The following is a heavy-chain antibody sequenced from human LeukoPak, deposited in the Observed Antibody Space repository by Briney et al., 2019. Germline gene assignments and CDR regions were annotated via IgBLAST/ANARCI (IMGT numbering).Heavy chain of an antibody. CDR2: IWYDGSNK. CDR3: ARSGGDFYDSSGYGVIDY. J-gene: IGHJ4*02. Sequence: GQSLRLSCEASGFTFTSYGMHWVRQAPGKGLEWVAAIWYDGSNKYYSDSLKGRFTISRDNFKGTLYLQMNSLRVEDTAVYHCARSGGDFYDSSGYGVIDYWGRGTLVTVSS. V-gene: IGHV3-33*01. D-gene: IGHD3-22*01. CDR1: GFTFTSYG.